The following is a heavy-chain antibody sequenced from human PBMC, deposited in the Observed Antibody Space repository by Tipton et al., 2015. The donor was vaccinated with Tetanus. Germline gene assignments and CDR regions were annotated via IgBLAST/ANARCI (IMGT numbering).Heavy chain of an antibody. V-gene: IGHV4-30-4*01. CDR3: ARDHGITWGGMGYYYGMDV. CDR2: IYYSGST. CDR1: GDSLSNSDYY. D-gene: IGHD3-16*01. J-gene: IGHJ6*02. Sequence: TLSLTCTVSGDSLSNSDYYWSWIRQPPGKGLESIGYIYYSGSTYYNPSLKSRVTISVDTAKNQFSLRLSSVTAADTAVYYCARDHGITWGGMGYYYGMDVWGQGTTVTVSS.